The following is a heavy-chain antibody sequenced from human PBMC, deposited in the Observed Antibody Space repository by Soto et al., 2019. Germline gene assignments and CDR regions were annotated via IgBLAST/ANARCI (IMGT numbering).Heavy chain of an antibody. CDR2: IRHKTYGGTT. V-gene: IGHV3-49*04. D-gene: IGHD6-13*01. J-gene: IGHJ4*02. CDR1: GFTFSDSA. CDR3: ATEGIASRPPFDY. Sequence: QPGGSLRLSCTGSGFTFSDSAMSWVRQAPGKGLEWVCFIRHKTYGGTTECAASVKGRFTISRDDSKSIAYLQMNSLKTEDTAVYFCATEGIASRPPFDYWGQGTLITFSS.